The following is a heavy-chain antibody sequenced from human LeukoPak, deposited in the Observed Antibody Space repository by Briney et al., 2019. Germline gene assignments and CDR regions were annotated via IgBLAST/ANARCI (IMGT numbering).Heavy chain of an antibody. Sequence: SETLSLTCTIPGGSIGSYYCSWIPQPPGKGLEWIGYIYYSASTNYNPSLKSRVTISVDTSKNQFSLKLSSVTAADTAIYYCAKSGGYGLIDYWGQGTLVTVSS. D-gene: IGHD1-26*01. J-gene: IGHJ4*02. V-gene: IGHV4-59*08. CDR2: IYYSAST. CDR1: GGSIGSYY. CDR3: AKSGGYGLIDY.